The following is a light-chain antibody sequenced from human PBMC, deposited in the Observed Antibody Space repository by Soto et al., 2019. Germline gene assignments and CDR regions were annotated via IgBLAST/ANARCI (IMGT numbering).Light chain of an antibody. CDR3: SSYTRSSTL. CDR1: SSDVGAYNY. J-gene: IGLJ3*02. Sequence: QSALTQPASVSGSPGQSITISCTGTSSDVGAYNYVSWYQQFPDKAPILIIYDVSYRPSGVSNRFSGSKSGNTASLSISGLQAEDEADYYCSSYTRSSTLFGGGTKVTVL. V-gene: IGLV2-14*03. CDR2: DVS.